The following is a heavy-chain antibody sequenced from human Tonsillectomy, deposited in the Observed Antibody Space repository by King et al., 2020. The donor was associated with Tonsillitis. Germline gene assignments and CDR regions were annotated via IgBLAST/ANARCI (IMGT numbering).Heavy chain of an antibody. Sequence: VQLVESGGGLVKPGGSLRLSCAASGFPFSDYYISWIRQAPGKGLEWISDISSSGSTVKYADSVKGRFTIARENANNSLFLQMNSLRVDDTAVYYCATTPRLYNSGWFDYFDYWGQGTLVIVSS. J-gene: IGHJ4*02. CDR3: ATTPRLYNSGWFDYFDY. D-gene: IGHD6-19*01. CDR1: GFPFSDYY. V-gene: IGHV3-11*01. CDR2: ISSSGSTV.